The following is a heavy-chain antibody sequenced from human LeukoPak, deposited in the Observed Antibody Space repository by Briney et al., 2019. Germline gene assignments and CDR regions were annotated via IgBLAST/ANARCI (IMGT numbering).Heavy chain of an antibody. CDR3: AEDGISYYGMDV. CDR2: ISGSGGST. CDR1: GFTFSSYA. J-gene: IGHJ6*02. Sequence: GGSLRLSCAASGFTFSSYAMSWVRQAPGKGLEWVSAISGSGGSTYYADSVKGRFTISRDNSKNTLYLQMNSLRAEDTAVYYCAEDGISYYGMDVWGQGTTVTVSS. V-gene: IGHV3-23*01.